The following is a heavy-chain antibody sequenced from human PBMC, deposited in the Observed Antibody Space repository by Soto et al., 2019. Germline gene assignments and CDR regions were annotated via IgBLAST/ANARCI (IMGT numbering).Heavy chain of an antibody. V-gene: IGHV3-23*01. Sequence: SCKASGYTFTGYYMHWVRQAPGKGLEWVSSISGSGDGTYYGDSVKGRFTLSRDTSQKTLYLQMNNLRGEDTAVYFCTKSRRSVLMVYGFGGMDVWGRGTTVTVSS. CDR3: TKSRRSVLMVYGFGGMDV. D-gene: IGHD2-8*01. CDR1: GYTFTGYY. J-gene: IGHJ6*02. CDR2: ISGSGDGT.